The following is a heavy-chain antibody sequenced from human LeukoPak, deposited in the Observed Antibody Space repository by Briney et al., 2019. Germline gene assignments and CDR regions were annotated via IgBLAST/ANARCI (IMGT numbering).Heavy chain of an antibody. CDR1: GYSFTSYW. Sequence: GESLKISCKGSGYSFTSYWIGWVRQMPGKGLEWMGIIYPGDSDTRYSPSFQGQVTISADKSISTAYLQWSSLKASDTAMYYCARRTIRWGPHNAFDTWGQGTMVTVSS. D-gene: IGHD3-16*01. J-gene: IGHJ3*02. CDR2: IYPGDSDT. V-gene: IGHV5-51*01. CDR3: ARRTIRWGPHNAFDT.